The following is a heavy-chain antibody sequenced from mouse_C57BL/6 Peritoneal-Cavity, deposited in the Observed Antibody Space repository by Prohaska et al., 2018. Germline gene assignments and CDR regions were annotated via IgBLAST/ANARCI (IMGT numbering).Heavy chain of an antibody. Sequence: QVQLQQSGPELVKPGASVKISCKASGYTFTDYYINWVKQRPGQGLEWIGWICPGIGSTDYNEKFKGKATLTVDKSSSTDYMLLSSLTSGDSAVYCCARDYDCDRNWLDYWVQGTLVSVSA. CDR1: GYTFTDYY. D-gene: IGHD2-4*01. J-gene: IGHJ3*01. CDR2: ICPGIGST. CDR3: ARDYDCDRNWLDY. V-gene: IGHV1-75*01.